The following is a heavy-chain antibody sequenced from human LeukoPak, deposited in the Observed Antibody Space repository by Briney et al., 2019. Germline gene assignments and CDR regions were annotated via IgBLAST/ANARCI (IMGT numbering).Heavy chain of an antibody. V-gene: IGHV1-69*01. CDR3: ARGGYGSSTSCFDFDY. CDR2: IIPIFGTA. D-gene: IGHD2-2*01. J-gene: IGHJ4*02. CDR1: GGTFISYA. Sequence: AVKVTCKASGGTFISYAISWVRRAPGQGLEWMGGIIPIFGTANYAQKFQGRVTITADESTSTAYMELSSLRAEDTAVYYCARGGYGSSTSCFDFDYRGQGTLVTVSS.